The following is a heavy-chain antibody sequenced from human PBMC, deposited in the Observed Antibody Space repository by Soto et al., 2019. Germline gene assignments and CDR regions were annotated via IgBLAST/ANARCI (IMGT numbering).Heavy chain of an antibody. D-gene: IGHD6-19*01. CDR3: ARDQGSSGWSRSDFDY. J-gene: IGHJ4*02. Sequence: QVHLVQSGAEVKTPGASVKVSCKASGYTFTSYGLSWVRQAPGQGVEWMGWISAYNGNTNYAQKLQGRVTMTTGTSTSTAYMELRSLRSDDTAVYYCARDQGSSGWSRSDFDYWGQGTLVTVSS. V-gene: IGHV1-18*04. CDR2: ISAYNGNT. CDR1: GYTFTSYG.